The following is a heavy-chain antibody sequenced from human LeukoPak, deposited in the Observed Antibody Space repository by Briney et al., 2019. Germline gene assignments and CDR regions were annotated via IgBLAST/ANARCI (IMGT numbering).Heavy chain of an antibody. D-gene: IGHD2-15*01. CDR2: ISYDGSKK. CDR1: AFIFSGHW. Sequence: GGSLRLSCEASAFIFSGHWLNWVRQAPGKGLEWVAVISYDGSKKYYADSVKGRFTISRDNSKNTLYLQMNSLRAEDTAMYYCARGDSLVVVVTEFDYWGQGTLVTVSS. J-gene: IGHJ4*02. CDR3: ARGDSLVVVVTEFDY. V-gene: IGHV3-30-3*01.